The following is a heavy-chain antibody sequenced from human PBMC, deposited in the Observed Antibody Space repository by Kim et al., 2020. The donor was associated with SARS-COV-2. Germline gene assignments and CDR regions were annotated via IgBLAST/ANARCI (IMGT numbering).Heavy chain of an antibody. J-gene: IGHJ4*02. V-gene: IGHV3-66*01. Sequence: GGSLRLSCAASGFTVSSNYMSWVRQAPGKGLEWVSVIYSGGSTYYADSVKGRFTISRDNSKNTLYLQMNSLRAEDTAVYYCARVQTGYSSGWSDYWGQGTLVTVSS. D-gene: IGHD6-19*01. CDR2: IYSGGST. CDR3: ARVQTGYSSGWSDY. CDR1: GFTVSSNY.